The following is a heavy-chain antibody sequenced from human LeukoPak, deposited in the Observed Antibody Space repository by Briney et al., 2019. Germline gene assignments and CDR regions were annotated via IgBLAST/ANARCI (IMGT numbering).Heavy chain of an antibody. V-gene: IGHV3-74*01. CDR3: VRHNYGYDY. CDR2: ILNDGGST. J-gene: IGHJ4*02. Sequence: GGSLRLSCAASGFTFNTYWMHWVRQAPGEGPVWVAHILNDGGSTSYADSVKGRFIISRNNAKNTLSLQMNSLRAEDTAVYYCVRHNYGYDYWGQGTPVTVSS. CDR1: GFTFNTYW. D-gene: IGHD5-18*01.